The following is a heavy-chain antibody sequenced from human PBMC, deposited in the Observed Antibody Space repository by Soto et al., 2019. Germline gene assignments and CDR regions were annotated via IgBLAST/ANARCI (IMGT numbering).Heavy chain of an antibody. V-gene: IGHV3-23*01. CDR3: AKDIADIVVIPASISAYYALHV. CDR2: ISGSGGSS. CDR1: GFTLSNYA. Sequence: PGGSLRLSCAASGFTLSNYAMSWVRQAPGKGLQWVSAISGSGGSSYYADSVKGRFTISRDNSKNTLYLQLNSLRAEDTAVYYCAKDIADIVVIPASISAYYALHVWGQGTTVTVSS. D-gene: IGHD2-2*01. J-gene: IGHJ6*02.